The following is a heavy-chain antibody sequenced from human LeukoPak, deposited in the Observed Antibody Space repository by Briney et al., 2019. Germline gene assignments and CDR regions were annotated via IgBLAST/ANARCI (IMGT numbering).Heavy chain of an antibody. CDR2: VDPEDGET. D-gene: IGHD3-22*01. Sequence: GASVKVSCKASGHTLTEISMHWVRQAPAKGFEWMGGVDPEDGETIYAQKFQGRVTMTDDPSTDTAYMELSSLRSEDTAVYYCVTHFDSSGPDAFDIWGQGTMVTVSS. J-gene: IGHJ3*02. V-gene: IGHV1-24*01. CDR1: GHTLTEIS. CDR3: VTHFDSSGPDAFDI.